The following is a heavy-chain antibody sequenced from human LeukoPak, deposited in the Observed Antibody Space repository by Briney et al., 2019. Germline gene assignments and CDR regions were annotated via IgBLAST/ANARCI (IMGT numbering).Heavy chain of an antibody. CDR3: VRGGTSTWS. Sequence: GGSLRLSCAVSGFTFKLYWMHWVRQDPGKAPVWVSRINDDGSDATYADSVKGRFTISRDDAKNMLFLQMNSMRAEDTAVYYCVRGGTSTWSWGQGTLVTVSS. CDR2: INDDGSDA. CDR1: GFTFKLYW. D-gene: IGHD1-1*01. V-gene: IGHV3-74*01. J-gene: IGHJ4*02.